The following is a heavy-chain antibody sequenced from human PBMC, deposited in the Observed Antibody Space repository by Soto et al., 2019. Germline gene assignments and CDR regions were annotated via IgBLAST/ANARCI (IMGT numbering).Heavy chain of an antibody. CDR1: GFTFSSFG. Sequence: QVQVVESGGGVVQPGRSLRLSCAASGFTFSSFGMHWVRQAPGKGLEWVSLIWYDGSKKSYGDSVKGRFTISRDNSRNTVYLQMNSLRADDTAVYHCARDASYYSLWSGYYPSRNGMDVWGQGTTVTVSS. CDR2: IWYDGSKK. CDR3: ARDASYYSLWSGYYPSRNGMDV. V-gene: IGHV3-33*01. J-gene: IGHJ6*02. D-gene: IGHD3-3*01.